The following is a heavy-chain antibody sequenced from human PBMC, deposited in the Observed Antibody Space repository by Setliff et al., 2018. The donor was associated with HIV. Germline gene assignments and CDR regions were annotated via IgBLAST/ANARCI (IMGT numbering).Heavy chain of an antibody. D-gene: IGHD1-20*01. Sequence: PGGSQRLSCAASGFTFSDYYMSWIRQAPGKGLEWASYISSSGSTIYYADSVKGRFTISRDNAKNSLYLQMNSLRAEDTAVYYCASAVGGNWKYYFDYWGQGTLVTVSS. CDR1: GFTFSDYY. V-gene: IGHV3-11*04. CDR3: ASAVGGNWKYYFDY. CDR2: ISSSGSTI. J-gene: IGHJ4*02.